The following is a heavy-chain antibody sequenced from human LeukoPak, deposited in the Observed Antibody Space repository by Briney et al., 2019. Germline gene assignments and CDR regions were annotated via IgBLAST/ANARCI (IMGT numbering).Heavy chain of an antibody. CDR2: ISGTGDYI. Sequence: GGSLRLSCAASGFPFSTFNMNWVRQAPGKGLEWVSSISGTGDYINYADSVKGRFTISRDNAKNSVFLQMNGLRVEDTAVYYCVQGHYTNYWAQGTRVTVSS. D-gene: IGHD2-2*02. CDR3: VQGHYTNY. J-gene: IGHJ4*02. V-gene: IGHV3-21*01. CDR1: GFPFSTFN.